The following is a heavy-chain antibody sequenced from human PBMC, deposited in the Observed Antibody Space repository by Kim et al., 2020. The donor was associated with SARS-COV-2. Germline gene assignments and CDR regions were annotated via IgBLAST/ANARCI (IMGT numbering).Heavy chain of an antibody. V-gene: IGHV1-69*13. CDR1: GGTFSSYA. J-gene: IGHJ6*02. CDR2: IIPIFGTP. CDR3: ARISWIAIPWYYYYGMDV. Sequence: SVKVSCKASGGTFSSYAITWVRQAPGQGLEWMGGIIPIFGTPNYAQKFQGRVTITADESTSTAYMELSSLRSEDTAVYYCARISWIAIPWYYYYGMDVWGQGTTVTVSS. D-gene: IGHD2-21*01.